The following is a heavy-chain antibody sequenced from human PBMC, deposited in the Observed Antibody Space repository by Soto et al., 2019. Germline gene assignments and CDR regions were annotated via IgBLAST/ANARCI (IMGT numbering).Heavy chain of an antibody. Sequence: QVQLVQCGAEVKKPGASVKGSFKASGFTFSAYYIYWVRQAPGRGLEWIGWVNANRGGTNHGQKGQGRVTMARDTSISTVYMELSALIPDDTAVYYCARSLLDEYSSSWRSAYDGMDVWGQGTTVTVSS. CDR2: VNANRGGT. V-gene: IGHV1-2*02. D-gene: IGHD6-13*01. CDR3: ARSLLDEYSSSWRSAYDGMDV. J-gene: IGHJ6*02. CDR1: GFTFSAYY.